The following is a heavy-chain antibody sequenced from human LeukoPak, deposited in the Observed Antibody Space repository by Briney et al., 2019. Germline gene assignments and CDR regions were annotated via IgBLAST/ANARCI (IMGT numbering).Heavy chain of an antibody. CDR2: IYSGGST. CDR1: GFTFSSYA. D-gene: IGHD6-13*01. V-gene: IGHV3-66*01. J-gene: IGHJ6*03. Sequence: PGGSLRLSCAASGFTFSSYAMSWVRQAPGKGLEWVSVIYSGGSTYYADSVKGRFTISRDNSKNTLYLQMNSLRAEDTAVYYCARIAAAGVYYFYYMDVWGKGTTVTISS. CDR3: ARIAAAGVYYFYYMDV.